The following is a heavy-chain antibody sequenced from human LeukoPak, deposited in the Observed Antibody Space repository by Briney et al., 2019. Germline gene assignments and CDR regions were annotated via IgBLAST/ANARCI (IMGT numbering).Heavy chain of an antibody. CDR3: ARDTTYYGSGSLNF. CDR2: ISYDGSNK. J-gene: IGHJ4*02. CDR1: GFTFSSYA. D-gene: IGHD3-10*01. V-gene: IGHV3-30*04. Sequence: GGSLRLSCAASGFTFSSYAMHWVRQAPGKGLEWVAVISYDGSNKYYADSVKGRFTISRDNSKNTLYLQMNSLRAEDTAVYYSARDTTYYGSGSLNFWGQGTLVTVSS.